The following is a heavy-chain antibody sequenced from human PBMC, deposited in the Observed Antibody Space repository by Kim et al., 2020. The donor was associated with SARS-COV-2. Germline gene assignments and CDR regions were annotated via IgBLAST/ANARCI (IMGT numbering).Heavy chain of an antibody. Sequence: ASVKVSCKASGYTFTSYAMHWVRQAPGQRLEWMGWINAGNGNTKYSQKFQGRVTITRDTSASTAYMELSSLRSEDTAVYYCARDGSSSWYGAGWFDPWGQGTLVTVSS. D-gene: IGHD6-13*01. J-gene: IGHJ5*02. CDR3: ARDGSSSWYGAGWFDP. CDR1: GYTFTSYA. V-gene: IGHV1-3*01. CDR2: INAGNGNT.